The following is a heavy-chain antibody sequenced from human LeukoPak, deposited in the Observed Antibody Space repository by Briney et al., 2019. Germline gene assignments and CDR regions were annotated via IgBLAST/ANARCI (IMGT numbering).Heavy chain of an antibody. CDR2: IDWDDDK. Sequence: SGPALVKPTQTLTLTCTFSGFSLSTSGMCVSWIRQPPGKALEWLARIDWDDDKYYSTSLKTRLTISKDTSKNQVVLTMTNIDPVDTAPYYRARIRYPDFSGGSCYYYFDYWGQGNLVTLPS. CDR3: ARIRYPDFSGGSCYYYFDY. CDR1: GFSLSTSGMC. V-gene: IGHV2-70*11. D-gene: IGHD2-15*01. J-gene: IGHJ4*01.